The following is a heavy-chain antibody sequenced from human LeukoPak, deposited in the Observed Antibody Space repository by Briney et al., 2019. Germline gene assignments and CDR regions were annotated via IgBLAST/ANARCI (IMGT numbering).Heavy chain of an antibody. J-gene: IGHJ3*02. CDR1: GYTFTSYG. CDR2: ISAYNGNT. D-gene: IGHD2-21*02. CDR3: ARATHIVVVTHDAFDI. Sequence: ASVKVSCKASGYTFTSYGISWVRQAPGQGLEWMGWISAYNGNTNYAQKLQGRVTVTTDTSTSTAYMELRSLRSDDTAVYYCARATHIVVVTHDAFDIWGQGTMVTVSS. V-gene: IGHV1-18*01.